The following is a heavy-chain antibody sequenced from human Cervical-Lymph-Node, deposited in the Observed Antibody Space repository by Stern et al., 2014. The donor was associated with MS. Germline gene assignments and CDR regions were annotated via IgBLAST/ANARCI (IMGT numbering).Heavy chain of an antibody. CDR2: IKKKREDETT. CDR3: ATDDYRNIRGGWESDPFDM. CDR1: GFTFSDAW. D-gene: IGHD4-11*01. V-gene: IGHV3-15*05. J-gene: IGHJ3*02. Sequence: VQLVQSGGVLVKPGQSARVSCAGSGFTFSDAWMSWLRQAPGKGLEWHGPIKKKREDETTEYAAPVKGRFFISRDDRANTLYLQLTRLRTEDTGVYYCATDDYRNIRGGWESDPFDMWGQGTMVTVSS.